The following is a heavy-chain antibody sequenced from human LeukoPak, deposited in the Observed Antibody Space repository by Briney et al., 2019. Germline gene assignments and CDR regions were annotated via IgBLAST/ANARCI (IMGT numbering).Heavy chain of an antibody. CDR2: IYYSGNT. D-gene: IGHD1-14*01. J-gene: IGHJ4*02. Sequence: SETLSLTCTVSGGSISSYYWSWIRQPPGKGLEWIGYIYYSGNTNYNPSLKSRVTISVDTSKNQFSLKLSSATAADTAVYYCAADPGPRRFDYWGRGTLVTVSS. V-gene: IGHV4-59*01. CDR3: AADPGPRRFDY. CDR1: GGSISSYY.